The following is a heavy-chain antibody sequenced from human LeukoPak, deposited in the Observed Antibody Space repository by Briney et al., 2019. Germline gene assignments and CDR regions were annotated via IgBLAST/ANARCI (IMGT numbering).Heavy chain of an antibody. CDR2: IYYSGST. CDR1: GGSISSHY. Sequence: SETLSLTCTVSGGSISSHYWSWIRQPPGKGLEWLGYIYYSGSTNYNPSLKSRVTISVDTSKNQFSLKLSSVTAADTAVYYCARETYLPPRIAARTYYYYYMDVWGKGTTVTVSS. V-gene: IGHV4-59*11. CDR3: ARETYLPPRIAARTYYYYYMDV. J-gene: IGHJ6*03. D-gene: IGHD6-6*01.